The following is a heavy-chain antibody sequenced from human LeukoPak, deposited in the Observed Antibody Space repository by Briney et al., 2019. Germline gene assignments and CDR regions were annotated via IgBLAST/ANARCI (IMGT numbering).Heavy chain of an antibody. CDR1: GGSISSYY. V-gene: IGHV4-59*01. CDR2: IYYSGST. D-gene: IGHD3-3*01. J-gene: IGHJ4*02. Sequence: SETLSLTCTVSGGSISSYYWSWIRQPPGKGLEWIGYIYYSGSTNYNPSLKSRVTISVDTSKNQFSLKLSSVTAADTAVYYCARDRVTIFGVVKEGTYFDYWGQGTLVTVSS. CDR3: ARDRVTIFGVVKEGTYFDY.